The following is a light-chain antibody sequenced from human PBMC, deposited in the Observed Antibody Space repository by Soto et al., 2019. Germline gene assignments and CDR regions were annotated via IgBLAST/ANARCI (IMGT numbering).Light chain of an antibody. Sequence: EIGRTQSPATLSVSPGERASLSCRASQSVSSNLAWYQQKPGQAPRLLIYGASTRATGIPARFSGSGSGTEFTLNISSLQSEDFAVYYCQQYNNWPHTFGQGTKLEIK. CDR2: GAS. J-gene: IGKJ2*01. V-gene: IGKV3-15*01. CDR1: QSVSSN. CDR3: QQYNNWPHT.